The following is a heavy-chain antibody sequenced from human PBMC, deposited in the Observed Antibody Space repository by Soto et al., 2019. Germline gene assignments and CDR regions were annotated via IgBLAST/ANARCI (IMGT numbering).Heavy chain of an antibody. CDR2: IKSYGDGGTT. CDR1: GFTFSYAW. J-gene: IGHJ4*02. Sequence: VQLVESGGRLVKPGGSLTLSCAASGFTFSYAWMNWVRQTPGKGLEWVGRIKSYGDGGTTDYAALVKGRFTISRNDSKNTLYLQMNSLKTDDTAVYYCTPDTSAANIFDYWGQGTLVTVSS. D-gene: IGHD2-15*01. V-gene: IGHV3-15*01. CDR3: TPDTSAANIFDY.